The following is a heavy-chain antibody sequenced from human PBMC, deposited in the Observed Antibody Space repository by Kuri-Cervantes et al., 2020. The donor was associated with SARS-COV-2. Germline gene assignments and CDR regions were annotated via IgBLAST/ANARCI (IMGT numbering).Heavy chain of an antibody. D-gene: IGHD2-2*01. CDR1: GFTFSNYA. J-gene: IGHJ6*03. CDR2: ISYDGSNK. CDR3: ARDFPYCSSTSCSMYYYYHYMDV. Sequence: GESLKISCAASGFTFSNYAMHRVRQAPGKGLEWVAVISYDGSNKYYADSVKGRFTISRDNSKNTLYLQMNSLRAEDTAVYYCARDFPYCSSTSCSMYYYYHYMDVWGKGTTVTVSS. V-gene: IGHV3-30-3*01.